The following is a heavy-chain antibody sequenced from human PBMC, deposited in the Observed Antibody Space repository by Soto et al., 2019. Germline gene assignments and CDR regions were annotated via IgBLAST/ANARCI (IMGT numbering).Heavy chain of an antibody. CDR3: AKDTTEGFDS. V-gene: IGHV3-9*01. CDR1: GFNFYDYA. J-gene: IGHJ4*02. Sequence: EVQVVESGGGLVQPGRSLRLSCAASGFNFYDYAMHWVRQAPGKGLEWVSGISWNSRTIGYADSVKGRFTISRDNARNSLFLQMNSLRVEDTALYYCAKDTTEGFDSWGQGTLVTVSS. CDR2: ISWNSRTI.